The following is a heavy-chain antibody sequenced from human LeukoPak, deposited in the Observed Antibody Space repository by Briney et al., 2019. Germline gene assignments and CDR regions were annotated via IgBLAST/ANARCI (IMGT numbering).Heavy chain of an antibody. CDR3: AKDSSGWYETRVDY. CDR2: ISSSGSTI. J-gene: IGHJ4*02. D-gene: IGHD6-19*01. V-gene: IGHV3-11*04. Sequence: GGSLRLSCAASGFTFSDYYMSWIRQAPGKGLEWVSCISSSGSTIYYADSVKGRFTISRDNAKNSLYLQMNSLRAEDTAVYYCAKDSSGWYETRVDYWGQGTLVTVSS. CDR1: GFTFSDYY.